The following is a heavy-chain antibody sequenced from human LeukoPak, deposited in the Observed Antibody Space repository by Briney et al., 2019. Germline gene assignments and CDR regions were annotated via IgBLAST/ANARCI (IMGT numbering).Heavy chain of an antibody. CDR2: ISGSGGST. D-gene: IGHD1-26*01. V-gene: IGHV3-23*01. Sequence: GGSLRLSCAASGFTFSSYAMSWVRQAPGKGLEWVSAISGSGGSTYYADSVKGRFTISRDNSKNTLYLQMNSLRAEDTAVYYCAKDRRATTRGSDFDYWGQGTLVTVSS. CDR3: AKDRRATTRGSDFDY. CDR1: GFTFSSYA. J-gene: IGHJ4*02.